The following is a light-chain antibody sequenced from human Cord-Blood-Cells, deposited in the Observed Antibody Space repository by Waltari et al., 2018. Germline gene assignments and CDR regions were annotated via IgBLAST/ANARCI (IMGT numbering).Light chain of an antibody. Sequence: DIQMTQSPSTLSASVGDRVHITCRASQSISSWLSWYQQKPGKAPKLLIYDASSLESGVPSRFSGSGSGTEFTLTISSLQPDDFATYYCQQYNSYRTFGQGTKVEIK. V-gene: IGKV1-5*01. CDR1: QSISSW. J-gene: IGKJ1*01. CDR3: QQYNSYRT. CDR2: DAS.